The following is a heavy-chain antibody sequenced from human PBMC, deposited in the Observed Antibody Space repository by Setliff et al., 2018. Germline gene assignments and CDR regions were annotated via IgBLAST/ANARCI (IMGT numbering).Heavy chain of an antibody. D-gene: IGHD3-3*01. CDR2: IYYSGST. J-gene: IGHJ4*02. CDR3: ARRETYYNFWSGYSDY. CDR1: GGSISSSSYY. V-gene: IGHV4-39*07. Sequence: SETLSLTCTVSGGSISSSSYYWGWIRQPPGKGLEWIGSIYYSGSTYYNPSLKSRVTISVDTSKNQFSLKLSSVTAADTAVYYCARRETYYNFWSGYSDYWGQGTLVTVSS.